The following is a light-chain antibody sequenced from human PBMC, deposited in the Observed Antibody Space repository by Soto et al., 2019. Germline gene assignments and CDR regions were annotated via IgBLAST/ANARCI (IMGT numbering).Light chain of an antibody. V-gene: IGLV2-14*01. CDR3: SSYTSSNTVK. J-gene: IGLJ2*01. CDR1: SSDVGGYTY. Sequence: QSVLTQPASVSGSPGQSIAISCTGTSSDVGGYTYVSWYQQHPGKAPKLMIYDVSARPSGVSNRFSGSKSDNTASLTISGLQAEDEADYYCSSYTSSNTVKFGGGTKLTVL. CDR2: DVS.